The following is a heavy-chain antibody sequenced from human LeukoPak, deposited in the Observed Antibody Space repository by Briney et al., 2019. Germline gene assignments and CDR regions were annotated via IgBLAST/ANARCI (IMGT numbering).Heavy chain of an antibody. J-gene: IGHJ6*02. Sequence: SETLSLTCTVSGGSISRYYWSWIRQPPGKGLEWIGFIYYSGSTNYNPSLKGRVTISVDTSKSQFSLKLTSVTAADTAVYYCARDRWELPTPLPGYYYGMDVWGQGTTVTVSS. V-gene: IGHV4-59*01. CDR1: GGSISRYY. CDR2: IYYSGST. CDR3: ARDRWELPTPLPGYYYGMDV. D-gene: IGHD1-26*01.